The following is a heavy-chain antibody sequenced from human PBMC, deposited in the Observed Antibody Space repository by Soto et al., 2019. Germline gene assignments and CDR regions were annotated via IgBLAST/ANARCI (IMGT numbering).Heavy chain of an antibody. CDR3: ARATYSSSWYDGMDV. CDR1: GFSLSTSGMC. D-gene: IGHD6-13*01. Sequence: SGPTLVNPTQTLTLTCTFSGFSLSTSGMCVSWIRQPPGKALEWLALIDWDDDKYYSTSLKTRLTISKDTSKNQVVLTMTNMDPVDTATYYCARATYSSSWYDGMDVWGQGTTVTVSS. V-gene: IGHV2-70*01. J-gene: IGHJ6*02. CDR2: IDWDDDK.